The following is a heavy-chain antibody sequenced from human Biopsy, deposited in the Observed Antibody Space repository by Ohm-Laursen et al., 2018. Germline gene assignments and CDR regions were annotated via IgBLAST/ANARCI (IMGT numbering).Heavy chain of an antibody. V-gene: IGHV1-2*02. J-gene: IGHJ6*02. CDR1: GYTFTGYY. Sequence: SVKVSCNASGYTFTGYYLHWVRQAPGQGLEWMGWINPDNGGTIHAQKFQGRVTVTRDTSISTAYVEVTSLRSDDTAVYYCVRSRAGGATWGMDVWGQGTTVTVSS. CDR2: INPDNGGT. CDR3: VRSRAGGATWGMDV. D-gene: IGHD3-16*01.